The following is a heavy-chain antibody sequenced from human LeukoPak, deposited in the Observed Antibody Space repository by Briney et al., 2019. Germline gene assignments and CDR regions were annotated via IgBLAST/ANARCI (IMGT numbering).Heavy chain of an antibody. J-gene: IGHJ5*02. CDR3: ARETRGHYYDSSGPDH. CDR1: GFTFSSYA. Sequence: PGGSLRLSCAASGFTFSSYAMSWVRQAPGKGLEWVSAISGSGGSTSYADSVKGRFTISRDNSKNTLYLQMNSLRVEDMGVYYCARETRGHYYDSSGPDHWGQGTLVTVSS. D-gene: IGHD3-22*01. CDR2: ISGSGGST. V-gene: IGHV3-23*01.